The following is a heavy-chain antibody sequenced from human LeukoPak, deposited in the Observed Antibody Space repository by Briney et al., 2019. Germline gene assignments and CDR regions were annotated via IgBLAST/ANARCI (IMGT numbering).Heavy chain of an antibody. J-gene: IGHJ4*02. CDR3: ARLSKAVAFDF. CDR1: GGSVNNYY. Sequence: PSETLSLTCTVSGGSVNNYYWSWIRQPPGKGLEWIGYIYYSGGTNYNPSLKSRVTISVDMSKNQFSLRLSSVTAADTAVYYCARLSKAVAFDFWGQGTLVTVSS. CDR2: IYYSGGT. D-gene: IGHD6-19*01. V-gene: IGHV4-59*08.